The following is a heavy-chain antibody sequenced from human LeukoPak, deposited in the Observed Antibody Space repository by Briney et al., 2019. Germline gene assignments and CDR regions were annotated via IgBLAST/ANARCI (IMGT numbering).Heavy chain of an antibody. J-gene: IGHJ4*02. CDR3: ARTSMITFGGVIVAPLDY. V-gene: IGHV3-48*01. Sequence: PGGSLRLSCEASGFTFSNYSMNWVRQAPGKGLEWVSYIRSSSSTIYYADSVKGRFTISRDNAKNSLYLQMNSLRAEDTAVYYCARTSMITFGGVIVAPLDYWGQGTLVTVSS. CDR2: IRSSSSTI. D-gene: IGHD3-16*02. CDR1: GFTFSNYS.